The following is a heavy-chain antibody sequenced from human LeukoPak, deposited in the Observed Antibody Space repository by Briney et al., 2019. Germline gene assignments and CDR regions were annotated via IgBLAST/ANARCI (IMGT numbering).Heavy chain of an antibody. Sequence: GGSLRLSCAPSGFTFSTYAMHWVRQAPGKGLEWVAVISYDGSNKYYADSVKGRFTISRDNSKNTLYLQMNSLRVDDTAVYYCAKDRQRGNYFRNYYYYMDVWGKGTTVTVSS. J-gene: IGHJ6*03. V-gene: IGHV3-30*04. CDR1: GFTFSTYA. CDR3: AKDRQRGNYFRNYYYYMDV. D-gene: IGHD1-26*01. CDR2: ISYDGSNK.